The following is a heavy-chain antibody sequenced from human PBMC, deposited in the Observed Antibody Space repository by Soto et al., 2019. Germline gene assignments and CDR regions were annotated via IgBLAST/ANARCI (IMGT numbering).Heavy chain of an antibody. CDR1: GDSVSSNSAA. D-gene: IGHD3-22*01. CDR2: TYYRSKWYN. Sequence: SQTLSLTCAISGDSVSSNSAAWNWIRQSPSRGLELLGRTYYRSKWYNDYAVSVKSRITINPDTSKNQFSLQLNSVTPEDTAVYYCARSLYYYDSSGYSDNWFDPWGQGTLVTVSS. V-gene: IGHV6-1*01. J-gene: IGHJ5*02. CDR3: ARSLYYYDSSGYSDNWFDP.